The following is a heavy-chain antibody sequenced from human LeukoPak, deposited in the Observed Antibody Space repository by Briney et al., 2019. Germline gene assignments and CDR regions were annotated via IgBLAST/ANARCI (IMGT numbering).Heavy chain of an antibody. CDR3: ARDRGYYTSGVCYIFDY. V-gene: IGHV3-30-3*01. Sequence: GTSLRLSCAASGFTFSGSGMHWVRQAPGKGLEWVAVILNDGSNKYYADSVKGRFTISRDNSKNTLDLQMNSLRDEDTAVYYCARDRGYYTSGVCYIFDYWGQGTLVTVSS. CDR1: GFTFSGSG. CDR2: ILNDGSNK. J-gene: IGHJ4*02. D-gene: IGHD2-8*01.